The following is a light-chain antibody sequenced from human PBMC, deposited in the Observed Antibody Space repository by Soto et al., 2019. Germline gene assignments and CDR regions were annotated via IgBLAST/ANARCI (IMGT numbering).Light chain of an antibody. J-gene: IGKJ3*01. Sequence: EIVLTQSPGTLSLSPGERATLSCRASQSVSVNSLAWYQQKGGQAPRLLIYAASTRATGVPDRFSGTGSGTDFALTISRLETDDSAVYYCQQYGGSHFSLVPGTKVDIK. CDR1: QSVSVNS. CDR2: AAS. V-gene: IGKV3-20*01. CDR3: QQYGGSHFS.